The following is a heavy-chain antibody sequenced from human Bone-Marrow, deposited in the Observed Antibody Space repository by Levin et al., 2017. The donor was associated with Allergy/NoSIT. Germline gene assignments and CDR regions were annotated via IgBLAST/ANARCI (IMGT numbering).Heavy chain of an antibody. Sequence: SCAASGFTFSSYGMHWVRQAPGKGLEWVAVISYDGSNKYYADSVKGRFTISRDNSKNTLYLQMNSLRAEDTAVYYCAKVGGEPTGGHFDYWGQGTLVTVSS. J-gene: IGHJ4*02. CDR2: ISYDGSNK. V-gene: IGHV3-30*18. CDR1: GFTFSSYG. CDR3: AKVGGEPTGGHFDY. D-gene: IGHD1-14*01.